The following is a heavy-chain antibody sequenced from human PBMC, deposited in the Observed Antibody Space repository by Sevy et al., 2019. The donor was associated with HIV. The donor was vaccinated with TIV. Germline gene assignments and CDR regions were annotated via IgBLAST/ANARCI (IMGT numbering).Heavy chain of an antibody. D-gene: IGHD3-3*01. V-gene: IGHV3-53*01. CDR3: GGGRGVFGAVAINWFDP. Sequence: GESLKISCAASGFTVSSSYMTWVRQPPGKGLEWVSVIYSGGITYYGDSVKGRFTISRYNSKNTLYLQMNNLRADDTAVYYCGGGRGVFGAVAINWFDPWGQGALVTVSS. CDR2: IYSGGIT. J-gene: IGHJ5*02. CDR1: GFTVSSSY.